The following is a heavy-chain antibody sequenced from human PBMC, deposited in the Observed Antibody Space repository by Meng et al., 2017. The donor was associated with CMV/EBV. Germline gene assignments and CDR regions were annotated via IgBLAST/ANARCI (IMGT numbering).Heavy chain of an antibody. V-gene: IGHV1-2*02. CDR2: INPNSGGT. Sequence: ASVKVFCKASGYTFTGYYMHWVRQAPGQGLEWMGWINPNSGGTNYAQKSQGRVTMTRDTSISTAYMELSRLRSDDTAVYYCARVLRYCSGGSCYSGGYYFDYWGQGTLVTVSS. CDR1: GYTFTGYY. J-gene: IGHJ4*02. D-gene: IGHD2-15*01. CDR3: ARVLRYCSGGSCYSGGYYFDY.